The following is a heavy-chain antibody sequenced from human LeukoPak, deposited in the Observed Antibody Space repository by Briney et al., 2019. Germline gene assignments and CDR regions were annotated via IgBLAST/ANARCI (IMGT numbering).Heavy chain of an antibody. Sequence: PSETLSLTCTVSGGSISSYYWSWIRQPPGKGLEWIGYIYYSGSTNYNPSLKSRVTISVDTSKNQFSLKLSSVTAADTAVYYCARGGGYGDYPVDYWGQGTLVTVSS. J-gene: IGHJ4*02. D-gene: IGHD4-17*01. CDR2: IYYSGST. CDR1: GGSISSYY. CDR3: ARGGGYGDYPVDY. V-gene: IGHV4-59*12.